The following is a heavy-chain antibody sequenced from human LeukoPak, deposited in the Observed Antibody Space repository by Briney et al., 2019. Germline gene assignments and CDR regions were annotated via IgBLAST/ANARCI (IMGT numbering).Heavy chain of an antibody. CDR1: GYTFTNYA. CDR2: INAGNGNT. Sequence: GASVKVSCKASGYTFTNYAMHWVRQAPGQRLEWMGWINAGNGNTKYSQEFQGRVTITRDTSASTAYMELSSLRSEDMAVYYCARFAYDYVWGRNHGDNDAFDIWGQGTMVTVSS. V-gene: IGHV1-3*03. D-gene: IGHD3-16*01. J-gene: IGHJ3*02. CDR3: ARFAYDYVWGRNHGDNDAFDI.